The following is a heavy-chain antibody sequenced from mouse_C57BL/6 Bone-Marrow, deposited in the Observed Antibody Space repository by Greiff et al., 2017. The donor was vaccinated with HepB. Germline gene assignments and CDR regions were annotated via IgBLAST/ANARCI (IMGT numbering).Heavy chain of an antibody. Sequence: EVQLVESGGDLVKPGGSLKLSCAASGFTFSSYGMSWVRQTPDKRLEWVATISSGGSYTYYPDSVKGRFTISRDNAKNTLYLQMSSLKSEDTAMYYCARLFGSSYVGDYWGQGTTLTVSS. CDR1: GFTFSSYG. CDR3: ARLFGSSYVGDY. J-gene: IGHJ2*01. V-gene: IGHV5-6*01. D-gene: IGHD1-1*01. CDR2: ISSGGSYT.